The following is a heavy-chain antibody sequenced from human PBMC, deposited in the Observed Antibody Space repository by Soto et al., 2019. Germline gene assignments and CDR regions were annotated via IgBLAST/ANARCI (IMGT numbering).Heavy chain of an antibody. CDR1: GGTFSSYA. D-gene: IGHD3-9*01. Sequence: SVKVSCKASGGTFSSYAISWVRQAPGQGLEWMGGIIPIFGTANYAQKFQGRVTITADESTSTAYMELSSLRSEDTAVYYCARFAGDLTGYYRAWFDPWGQGTLVTV. CDR2: IIPIFGTA. V-gene: IGHV1-69*13. CDR3: ARFAGDLTGYYRAWFDP. J-gene: IGHJ5*02.